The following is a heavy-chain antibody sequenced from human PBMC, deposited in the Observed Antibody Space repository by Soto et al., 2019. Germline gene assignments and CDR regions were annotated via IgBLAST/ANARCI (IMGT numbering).Heavy chain of an antibody. Sequence: ASVKVSWKGSGGAFSSYSISWVLQAPGQGLEWMGGIIPIFGTANYAQKFQGRVTITADKSTSTAYMELSSLRSEDTAVYYCARESRSSSWLDYYYYGMDVWGQGTTVTVSS. V-gene: IGHV1-69*06. J-gene: IGHJ6*02. CDR2: IIPIFGTA. CDR1: GGAFSSYS. D-gene: IGHD6-13*01. CDR3: ARESRSSSWLDYYYYGMDV.